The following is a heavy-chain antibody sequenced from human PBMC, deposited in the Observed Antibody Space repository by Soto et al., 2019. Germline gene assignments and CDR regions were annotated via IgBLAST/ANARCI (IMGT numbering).Heavy chain of an antibody. V-gene: IGHV3-30*18. D-gene: IGHD2-2*01. Sequence: PGGSLRLSCAASGFTFSSYGMHWVRQAPGKGLEWVAVISYDGSNKYYADSVKGRFTISRDNSKNTLYLQMNSLRAEDTAVYYCAKGWDGRSSTSYAIIYYMDVRGQGNTVTVSS. J-gene: IGHJ6*03. CDR3: AKGWDGRSSTSYAIIYYMDV. CDR2: ISYDGSNK. CDR1: GFTFSSYG.